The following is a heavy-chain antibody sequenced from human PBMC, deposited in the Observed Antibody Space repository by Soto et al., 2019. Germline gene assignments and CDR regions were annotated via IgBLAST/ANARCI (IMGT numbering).Heavy chain of an antibody. CDR3: AKDQSSGWYFY. Sequence: GECLGGNGARSGWTLSSYDMSWVRQAPGKGLEWVSAISGSGCSTYYADSVKGRFTISRDNSKNTLYLQMNSLRAEDTDVYYCAKDQSSGWYFYCGQGTLVTV. J-gene: IGHJ4*02. CDR2: ISGSGCST. V-gene: IGHV3-23*01. CDR1: GWTLSSYD. D-gene: IGHD6-19*01.